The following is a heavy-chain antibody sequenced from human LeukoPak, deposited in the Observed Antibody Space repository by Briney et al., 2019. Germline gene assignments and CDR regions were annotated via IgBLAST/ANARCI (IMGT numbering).Heavy chain of an antibody. J-gene: IGHJ4*02. D-gene: IGHD6-13*01. Sequence: GGSLRLSCAASGFTFSSYGMSWVRQAPGKGLEWVSAISGSGVSTYYADSVKGRFTISRDNSKNTLYLQMNSLRAEDTAVYYCAKDPSSSWYGDYFDYWGQGTLVTVSS. CDR2: ISGSGVST. V-gene: IGHV3-23*01. CDR1: GFTFSSYG. CDR3: AKDPSSSWYGDYFDY.